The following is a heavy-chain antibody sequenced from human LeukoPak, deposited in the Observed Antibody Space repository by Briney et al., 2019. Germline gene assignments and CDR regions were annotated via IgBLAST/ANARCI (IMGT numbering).Heavy chain of an antibody. CDR1: GYTFTTSA. Sequence: ASVKVSCKASGYTFTTSAIHWVRQAPGQRLEWMGLINAGSGNTKYSQTFQGRVTITRDTSASTGYMEMSSLRSEDTAVYNCAREGVGAMNHGFDIWGQGTMVIVSS. J-gene: IGHJ3*02. CDR3: AREGVGAMNHGFDI. CDR2: INAGSGNT. V-gene: IGHV1-3*01. D-gene: IGHD1-26*01.